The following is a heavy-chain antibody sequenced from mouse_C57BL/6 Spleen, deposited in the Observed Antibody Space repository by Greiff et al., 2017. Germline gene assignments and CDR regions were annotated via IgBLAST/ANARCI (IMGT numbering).Heavy chain of an antibody. CDR1: GYAFSSSW. Sequence: QVQLKESGPELVKPGASVKISCKASGYAFSSSWMNWVKQRPGKGLEWIGRIYPGDGDTKYNGKFKGKATLTADKSSSTAYMQLSSLTSEDSAVYFCAREWGAGDYFDYWGQGTTLTVSS. V-gene: IGHV1-82*01. D-gene: IGHD1-3*01. CDR2: IYPGDGDT. J-gene: IGHJ2*01. CDR3: AREWGAGDYFDY.